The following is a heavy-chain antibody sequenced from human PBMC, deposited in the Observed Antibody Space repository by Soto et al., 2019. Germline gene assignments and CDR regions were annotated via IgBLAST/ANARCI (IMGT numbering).Heavy chain of an antibody. Sequence: GGSLRLSCAASGFTFSSYAMSWVRQAPGKGLEWVSAISGSGGSTYYADSVKGRFTISRDNSKNTLYLQMNSLRAEDTAVYYCAAYYDYIWGSYSGNFDYWGQGTLVTVSS. J-gene: IGHJ4*02. CDR3: AAYYDYIWGSYSGNFDY. CDR1: GFTFSSYA. V-gene: IGHV3-23*01. D-gene: IGHD3-16*01. CDR2: ISGSGGST.